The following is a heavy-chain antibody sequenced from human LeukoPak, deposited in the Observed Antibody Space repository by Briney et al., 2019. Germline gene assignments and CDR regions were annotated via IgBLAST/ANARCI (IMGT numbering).Heavy chain of an antibody. Sequence: GGSLRLSCAASGFTFNKHWIHWVRQAPGKGLVWVSRVDSDGGGTTFVDSVKGRFTISRDNAKNTVYLQMSSLRVEDTAVYYCARGRPHLPPDSWGQGTLVTVSS. CDR3: ARGRPHLPPDS. CDR2: VDSDGGGT. CDR1: GFTFNKHW. J-gene: IGHJ4*02. V-gene: IGHV3-74*01.